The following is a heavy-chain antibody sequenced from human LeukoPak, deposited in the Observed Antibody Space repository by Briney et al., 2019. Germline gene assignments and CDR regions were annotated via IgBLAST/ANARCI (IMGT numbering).Heavy chain of an antibody. D-gene: IGHD3-22*01. CDR1: GHTFTGYY. Sequence: ASVKVSCKASGHTFTGYYMHWVRQAPGQGLEWMGWNNPNSGGTNYAQKFQGRVTMTRDTSISTAYMELSRLRSDDTAVYYCARVIYDSSGLLDYWGQGTLVTVSS. V-gene: IGHV1-2*02. CDR3: ARVIYDSSGLLDY. J-gene: IGHJ4*02. CDR2: NNPNSGGT.